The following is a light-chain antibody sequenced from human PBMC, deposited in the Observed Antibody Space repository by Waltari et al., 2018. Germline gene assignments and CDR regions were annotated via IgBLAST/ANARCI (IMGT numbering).Light chain of an antibody. CDR1: SSDVGNYKR. CDR3: SSYAGSSKGV. J-gene: IGLJ2*01. Sequence: QSALTQPASVSGSPGQSITISCTGTSSDVGNYKRVSWYQQPPGKAPKLMIYPVSKRPSGVSDRFSGSKSGDMASLTISGLQPEDEAEYFCSSYAGSSKGVFGGGTKVTVL. CDR2: PVS. V-gene: IGLV2-23*02.